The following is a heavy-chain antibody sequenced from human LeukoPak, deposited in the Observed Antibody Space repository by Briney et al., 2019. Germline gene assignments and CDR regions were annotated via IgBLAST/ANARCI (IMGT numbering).Heavy chain of an antibody. D-gene: IGHD3/OR15-3a*01. J-gene: IGHJ4*02. V-gene: IGHV4-61*02. CDR1: GGSISRDSYY. Sequence: SQTLSLTCTVSGGSISRDSYYWRWIRQPAGKGLEWIGRIYTSGSTNYNPSLKSRVTISLDTSKNQFSLKLSSVTAADTAVYYCARDFWTTWPFDYWGQGTLVTVSS. CDR2: IYTSGST. CDR3: ARDFWTTWPFDY.